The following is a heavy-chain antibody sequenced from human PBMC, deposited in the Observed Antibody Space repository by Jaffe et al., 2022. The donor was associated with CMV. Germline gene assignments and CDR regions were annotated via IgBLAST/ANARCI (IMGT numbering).Heavy chain of an antibody. CDR2: ISSSSSYT. V-gene: IGHV3-11*06. D-gene: IGHD3-3*01. Sequence: QVQLVESGGGLVKPGGSLRLSCAASGFTFSDYYMSWIRQAPGKGLEWVSYISSSSSYTNYADSVKGRFTISRDNAKNSLYLQMNSLRAEDTAVYYCARGPYDFWSGYYRMGEADYWGQGTLVTVSS. CDR1: GFTFSDYY. CDR3: ARGPYDFWSGYYRMGEADY. J-gene: IGHJ4*02.